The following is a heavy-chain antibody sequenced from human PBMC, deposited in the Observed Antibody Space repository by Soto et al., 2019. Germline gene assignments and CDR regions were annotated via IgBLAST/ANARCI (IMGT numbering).Heavy chain of an antibody. CDR2: ISYDGSNK. D-gene: IGHD2-2*01. V-gene: IGHV3-30*18. CDR1: GFTFSSYG. J-gene: IGHJ4*02. CDR3: AKDLELYCSSTSCLVIDY. Sequence: GGSLRLSCAASGFTFSSYGMHWVRQAPGKGLEWVAVISYDGSNKYYADSVKGRFTISRDNSKNTLYLQMNSLRAEDTAVYYCAKDLELYCSSTSCLVIDYWGQGTLVTVSS.